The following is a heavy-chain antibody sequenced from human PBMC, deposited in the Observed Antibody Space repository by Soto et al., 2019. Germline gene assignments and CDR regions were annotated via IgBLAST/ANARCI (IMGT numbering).Heavy chain of an antibody. J-gene: IGHJ5*02. Sequence: QVQLQESGPGLVKPSQTLSLTCTVSGGSISSGDYYWSWIRQPPGKGLEWIGYIFYSGSTYCNPSLKIRVSISVDTSKNQFSLKLSSVTAADTAVYYCARYSGYEGLRFDPWGQGTLVTVSS. CDR2: IFYSGST. V-gene: IGHV4-30-4*01. CDR1: GGSISSGDYY. CDR3: ARYSGYEGLRFDP. D-gene: IGHD5-12*01.